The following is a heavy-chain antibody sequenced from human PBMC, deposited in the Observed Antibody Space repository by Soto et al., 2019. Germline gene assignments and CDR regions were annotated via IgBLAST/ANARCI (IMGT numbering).Heavy chain of an antibody. CDR1: GGSINCGGSY. CDR3: ARLLRNNGDYTAIDT. J-gene: IGHJ5*01. V-gene: IGHV4-31*03. CDR2: IYYSGTT. Sequence: QVQLQESGPRLVKPSQTLSLACIVSGGSINCGGSYWSWTRQHPGKGLEWIGYIYYSGTTYYNPSLRVRLTVSIDTNKHQFSLRLISVNAADTAVYYGARLLRNNGDYTAIDTWGQGTLVTVSS. D-gene: IGHD4-17*01.